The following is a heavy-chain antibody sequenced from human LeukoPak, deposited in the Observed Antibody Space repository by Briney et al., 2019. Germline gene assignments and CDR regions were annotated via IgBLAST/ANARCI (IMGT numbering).Heavy chain of an antibody. CDR3: ASLWKLPGGN. V-gene: IGHV3-48*03. J-gene: IGHJ1*01. CDR2: IGNSDST. CDR1: GFTFSSYE. D-gene: IGHD5-24*01. Sequence: PGGSLRLSCAAFGFTFSSYEMNWVRQAPGKGLEWVSYIGNSDSTKYADSVRGRFTISRDNTKSSVYLQMNSLRVEDTAVYYCASLWKLPGGNWGQGTLVTVSS.